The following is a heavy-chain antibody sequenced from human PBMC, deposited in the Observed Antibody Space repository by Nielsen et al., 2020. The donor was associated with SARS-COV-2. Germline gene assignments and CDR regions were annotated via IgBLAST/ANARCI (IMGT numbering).Heavy chain of an antibody. V-gene: IGHV3-15*01. Sequence: GESLKISCAASGFTFSNAWMSWVRQAPGKGLEWVGRIKSKTDGGTTDYAAPVKGRFTISRDDSKNTLYLQMNSLKTEDTAVYYCTTDLTPDYYDSSGYYSDYFDYWGQGTLVTVSS. CDR3: TTDLTPDYYDSSGYYSDYFDY. D-gene: IGHD3-22*01. J-gene: IGHJ4*02. CDR1: GFTFSNAW. CDR2: IKSKTDGGTT.